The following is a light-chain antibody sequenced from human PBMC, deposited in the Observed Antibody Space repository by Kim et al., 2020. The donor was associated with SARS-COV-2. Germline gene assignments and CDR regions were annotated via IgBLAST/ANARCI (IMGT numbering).Light chain of an antibody. CDR1: SGHSTYA. CDR2: VNSDGSH. J-gene: IGLJ3*02. Sequence: QLVLTQSPSASASLGASVKLICTLTSGHSTYAIAWHQQQPEKGPRYLMKVNSDGSHSKGDGIPDRFSGSSSGAERYLTISSLQSEDEGDYYCQTWGTGIRVFGGGTKLTVL. V-gene: IGLV4-69*02. CDR3: QTWGTGIRV.